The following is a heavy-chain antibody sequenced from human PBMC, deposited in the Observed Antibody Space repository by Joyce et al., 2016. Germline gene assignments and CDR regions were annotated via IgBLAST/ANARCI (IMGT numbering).Heavy chain of an antibody. V-gene: IGHV3-48*02. CDR1: GFTFSTHS. CDR2: ISGDSRAI. Sequence: EVQLVESGGGLVQPGGSLRLSCTASGFTFSTHSINWVLQGPWKGLVGIAYISGDSRAIFYADSVRGRFAISRDNAKNSLYLQMNSLRDEDTAVYYCARAGNIANGFDIWGQGTMVAVSS. J-gene: IGHJ3*02. D-gene: IGHD2/OR15-2a*01. CDR3: ARAGNIANGFDI.